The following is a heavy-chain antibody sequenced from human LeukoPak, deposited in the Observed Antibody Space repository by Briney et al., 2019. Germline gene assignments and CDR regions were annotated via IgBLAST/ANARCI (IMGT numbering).Heavy chain of an antibody. Sequence: GGSLRLSCAASGFTVSEKYMSWVRQAPGKGLEWVSVIYSGGSTYYADSVKGRFTISRDNAKNSLYLQMNSLRAEDTAVYYCARGEYGSGSYHIDYWGQGTLVTVSS. CDR1: GFTVSEKY. D-gene: IGHD3-10*01. J-gene: IGHJ4*02. V-gene: IGHV3-66*01. CDR2: IYSGGST. CDR3: ARGEYGSGSYHIDY.